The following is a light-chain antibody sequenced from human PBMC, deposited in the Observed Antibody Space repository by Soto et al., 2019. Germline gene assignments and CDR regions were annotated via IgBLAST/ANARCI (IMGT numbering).Light chain of an antibody. Sequence: SYVLTQTSSVSVAPGQTARITCGGNNIRSKVVHWYQQKPGQAPLLVIYDDRDRPSRIPERFSGSSSGNTATLTISGVGAGDEADYYCQVWDGISDGVFGGGTKLTVL. J-gene: IGLJ3*02. V-gene: IGLV3-21*02. CDR2: DDR. CDR3: QVWDGISDGV. CDR1: NIRSKV.